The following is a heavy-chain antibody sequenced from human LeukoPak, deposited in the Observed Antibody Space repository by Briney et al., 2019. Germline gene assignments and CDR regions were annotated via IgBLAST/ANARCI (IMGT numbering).Heavy chain of an antibody. CDR1: GFTFDDYA. V-gene: IGHV3-43*02. D-gene: IGHD6-19*01. Sequence: GGSLRLSCAASGFTFDDYAMHWVRQAPGKGLEWVSLISGDGGSTNYADSVKGRFTISRDNAKNTLYLQMNSLRVEDTAVYYCASSSGGFNWFDPWGQGTLVTVSS. CDR2: ISGDGGST. CDR3: ASSSGGFNWFDP. J-gene: IGHJ5*02.